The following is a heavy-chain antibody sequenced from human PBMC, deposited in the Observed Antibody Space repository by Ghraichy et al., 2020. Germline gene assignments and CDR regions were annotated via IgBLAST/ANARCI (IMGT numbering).Heavy chain of an antibody. CDR1: GFTFSDYY. V-gene: IGHV3-11*01. CDR3: ARARASWYSYAPGGFDI. CDR2: ISSSGSTI. J-gene: IGHJ3*02. D-gene: IGHD5-18*01. Sequence: RISCAASGFTFSDYYMSWIRQAPGKGLEWVSYISSSGSTIYYAESVRGRFTISRDNAKNSLYLQTNSLRAEDTAVYYCARARASWYSYAPGGFDIWGQGTMVTVSS.